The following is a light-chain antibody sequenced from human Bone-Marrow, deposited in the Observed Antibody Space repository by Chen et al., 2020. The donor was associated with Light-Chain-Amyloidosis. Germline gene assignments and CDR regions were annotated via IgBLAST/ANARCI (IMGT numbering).Light chain of an antibody. CDR2: DVS. J-gene: IGLJ1*01. CDR1: RSDIGGYQY. Sequence: SALTQPASVAGSPGQPITSSCTGTRSDIGGYQYVSWYQQHPGEAPKLMIYDVSRRPSGVSNRFSGSKSGNTASLTICGLQAEDEADYYCSSYTPRTTLYVFGTGTKVTVL. V-gene: IGLV2-14*03. CDR3: SSYTPRTTLYV.